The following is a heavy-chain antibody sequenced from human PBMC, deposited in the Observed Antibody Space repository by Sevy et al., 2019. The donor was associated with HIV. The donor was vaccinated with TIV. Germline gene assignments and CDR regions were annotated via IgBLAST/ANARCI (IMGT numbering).Heavy chain of an antibody. V-gene: IGHV3-33*01. CDR2: IGYDGRTK. J-gene: IGHJ5*01. Sequence: GGSLRLSCSASGFTFRSFSMHWVRQAPGKGLEWVAAIGYDGRTKQYADSVKGRFTISRDNSKNMLNLEMNSLRAEDTALYFGARDSARVIVPTAGFDSWGQGTVVTVSS. D-gene: IGHD1-1*01. CDR1: GFTFRSFS. CDR3: ARDSARVIVPTAGFDS.